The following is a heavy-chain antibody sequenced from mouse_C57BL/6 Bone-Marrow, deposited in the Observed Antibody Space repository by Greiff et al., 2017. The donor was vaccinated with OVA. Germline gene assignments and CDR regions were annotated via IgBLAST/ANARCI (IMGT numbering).Heavy chain of an antibody. CDR3: ARDDGYFFEY. J-gene: IGHJ2*01. V-gene: IGHV1-76*01. CDR2: IYPGSGNT. Sequence: QLQQSGAEVVRPGASVKLSCKASGYTFTDHYINWVKQRPGQGLEWIARIYPGSGNTYYNEKFKGKATLTAEKSSNTAYMQLSSLTSEDSAVYFCARDDGYFFEYWGQGTTLTVSS. D-gene: IGHD2-3*01. CDR1: GYTFTDHY.